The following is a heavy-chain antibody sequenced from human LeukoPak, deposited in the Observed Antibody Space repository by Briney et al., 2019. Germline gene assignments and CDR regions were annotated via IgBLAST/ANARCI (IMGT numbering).Heavy chain of an antibody. D-gene: IGHD2-2*01. CDR2: INPNSGGT. Sequence: EASVKVSCKASGYTFTGYYMHWVRQAPGQGLEWMGWINPNSGGTNYAQKFQGRVTMTRDTSISKAYLELSRLRSDDTAVYYCARDIVVVPFYYYYMDVWGKGTTVTVSS. CDR1: GYTFTGYY. V-gene: IGHV1-2*02. J-gene: IGHJ6*03. CDR3: ARDIVVVPFYYYYMDV.